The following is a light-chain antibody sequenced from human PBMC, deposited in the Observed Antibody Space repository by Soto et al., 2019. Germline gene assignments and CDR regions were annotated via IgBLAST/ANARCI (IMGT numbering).Light chain of an antibody. V-gene: IGKV3-20*01. CDR1: QSVSSN. J-gene: IGKJ1*01. CDR2: GAS. CDR3: HQYGISPPRT. Sequence: EILMTQSPATLSVSPGERATLSCRASQSVSSNLAWYQQKPGQAPRLLIYGASSRATGIPDRFSGSGSGTDFTLTIGRLEPEDFAVYSCHQYGISPPRTFGQGTKVDIK.